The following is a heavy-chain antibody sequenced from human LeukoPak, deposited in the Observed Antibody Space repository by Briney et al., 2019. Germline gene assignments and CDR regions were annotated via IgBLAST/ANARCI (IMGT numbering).Heavy chain of an antibody. D-gene: IGHD2-15*01. CDR3: ARDRGSNDPIDY. CDR2: IWHDGKNK. J-gene: IGHJ4*02. CDR1: GFTFRSYG. V-gene: IGHV3-33*01. Sequence: GGALRLSCAASGFTFRSYGMHWGRQAPGKGLEWVAVIWHDGKNKYYADSVKGRFTISRDNSKNTLYLQMDSLRAEDTAVYYCARDRGSNDPIDYWGQGTLVTVSS.